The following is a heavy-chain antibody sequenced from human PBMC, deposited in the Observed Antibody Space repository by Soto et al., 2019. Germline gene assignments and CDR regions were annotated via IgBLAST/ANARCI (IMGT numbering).Heavy chain of an antibody. CDR3: AGMPYACGLRFDP. J-gene: IGHJ5*02. D-gene: IGHD2-2*01. CDR2: IYQSGVT. CDR1: GDSYSISTYS. Sequence: SETLSLTCNMSGDSYSISTYSWSCIPQPPGKALQWIGFIYQSGVTSYNPSLASRVSISLDRSNNQCSLKLKSVTAADMAVYFCAGMPYACGLRFDPWGPGTLVTVS. V-gene: IGHV4-30-2*01.